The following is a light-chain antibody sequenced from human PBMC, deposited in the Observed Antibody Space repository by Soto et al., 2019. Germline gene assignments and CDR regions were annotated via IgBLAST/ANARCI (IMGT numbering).Light chain of an antibody. CDR3: QQRSNGPLT. CDR2: DAS. J-gene: IGKJ4*01. CDR1: QSVNYY. Sequence: EIVLTQSPAPLSLSPGERATLSGRASQSVNYYLAWYQRKPGQAPRLLIHDASNRSTGVPARFSGSGSGTDFTLTISRLEPEDYSVYYCQQRSNGPLTFGGGPKVEI. V-gene: IGKV3-11*01.